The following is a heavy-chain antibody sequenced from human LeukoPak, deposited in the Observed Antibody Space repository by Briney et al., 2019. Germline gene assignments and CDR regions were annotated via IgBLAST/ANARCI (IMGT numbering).Heavy chain of an antibody. J-gene: IGHJ4*02. V-gene: IGHV3-23*01. CDR2: ISGSGDRT. CDR3: ARVVPPTDYGSGSYFWDPYYFDY. CDR1: GFTFSSYG. D-gene: IGHD3-10*01. Sequence: GGSLRHSCAASGFTFSSYGMSWVRQAPGKGLEWVSAISGSGDRTYYADSVKGRFTISRDNSKNTLYLQMNSLRAEDTAVYYCARVVPPTDYGSGSYFWDPYYFDYWGQGTLVTVSS.